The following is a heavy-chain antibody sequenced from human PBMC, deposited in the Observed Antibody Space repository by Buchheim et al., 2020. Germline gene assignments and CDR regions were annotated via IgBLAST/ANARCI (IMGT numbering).Heavy chain of an antibody. Sequence: QVQLQESGPELVKPSQTLSLTCTVSGGSISSGGYYWSWIRQHPGKGLEWIGYIYYSGSTYYNPSLKSRVTISVDTSKKQFSLKLSSVTAADTAVYYCARGLYYYDSSGPRTYYYYYGMDVWGQGTT. CDR3: ARGLYYYDSSGPRTYYYYYGMDV. CDR1: GGSISSGGYY. J-gene: IGHJ6*02. CDR2: IYYSGST. V-gene: IGHV4-31*03. D-gene: IGHD3-22*01.